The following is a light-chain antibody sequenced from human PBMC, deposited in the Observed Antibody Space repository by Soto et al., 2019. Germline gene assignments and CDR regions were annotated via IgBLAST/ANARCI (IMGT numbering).Light chain of an antibody. CDR2: GAS. CDR1: QSVSRN. V-gene: IGKV3-15*01. CDR3: QQYNNWPPWT. Sequence: EIVMTQSPATLSVSPGERATLSCRASQSVSRNLAWYQQKPGQAPRLLIYGASTRATGIPDRFSGSGSRTEFTLTISSLQSEDFVVYYCQQYNNWPPWTFGQVTKV. J-gene: IGKJ1*01.